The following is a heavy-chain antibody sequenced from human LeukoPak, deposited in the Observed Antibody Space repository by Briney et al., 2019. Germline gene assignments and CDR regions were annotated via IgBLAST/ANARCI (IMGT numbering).Heavy chain of an antibody. CDR3: ARDWKRYDSSGTWYGMDV. CDR2: ISSTSGTI. Sequence: PGGSLRLSCAASGFTFSNYGMHWVRQAPGKGLEWVSYISSTSGTIYYADSVKGRFTISRDNAKNSLYLQMNSLRAEDTAVYYCARDWKRYDSSGTWYGMDVWGQGTTVTVSS. V-gene: IGHV3-48*04. D-gene: IGHD3-22*01. J-gene: IGHJ6*02. CDR1: GFTFSNYG.